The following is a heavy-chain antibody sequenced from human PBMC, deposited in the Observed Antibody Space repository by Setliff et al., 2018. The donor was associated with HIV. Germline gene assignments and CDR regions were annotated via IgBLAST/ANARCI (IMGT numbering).Heavy chain of an antibody. V-gene: IGHV4-4*09. J-gene: IGHJ4*02. Sequence: LSLTCTVSGDSISTDYWTWIRQPPGKGLEWIGYIYNSASTSYNPSLKSRVTISVDTSRNQFSLKLSSVTAADTAVYYCARAYFGSGIYYWGQGTLVTVSS. CDR1: GDSISTDY. CDR3: ARAYFGSGIYY. D-gene: IGHD3-10*01. CDR2: IYNSAST.